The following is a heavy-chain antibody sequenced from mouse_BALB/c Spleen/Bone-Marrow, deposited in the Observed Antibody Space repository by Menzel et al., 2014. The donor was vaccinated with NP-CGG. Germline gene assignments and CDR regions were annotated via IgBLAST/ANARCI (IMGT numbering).Heavy chain of an antibody. V-gene: IGHV1S56*01. D-gene: IGHD2-4*01. CDR3: ARGEMISAWFVY. Sequence: QVQLQQSGAELVKPGASVKLSCKAFGYTFTSYDINWVRQRPEEGLEWIGWIFPGDGSTQYNEKFKGKATLTTDKSSSTAYMHLSRLTSEDSAVYFCARGEMISAWFVYWGQGTLVTVSA. J-gene: IGHJ3*01. CDR2: IFPGDGST. CDR1: GYTFTSYD.